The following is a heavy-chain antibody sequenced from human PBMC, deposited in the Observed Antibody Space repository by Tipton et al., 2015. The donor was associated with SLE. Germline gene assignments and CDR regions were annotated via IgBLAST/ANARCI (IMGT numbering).Heavy chain of an antibody. J-gene: IGHJ1*01. CDR1: GVSMSSHY. Sequence: TLSLTCTVSGVSMSSHYWSWIRQPPGKGLEWIGYIHYSGSTDYNPSLKSRVSISADTSKSQFSLKLNSVTAADTAVYYCATNGHGETHEFFTEYLRHWGQGTLVTVSS. CDR2: IHYSGST. CDR3: ATNGHGETHEFFTEYLRH. D-gene: IGHD2-8*01. V-gene: IGHV4-59*08.